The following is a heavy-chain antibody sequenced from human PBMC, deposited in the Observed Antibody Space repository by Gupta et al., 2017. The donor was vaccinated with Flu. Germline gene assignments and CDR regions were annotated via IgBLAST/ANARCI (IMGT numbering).Heavy chain of an antibody. CDR1: GFTFSSYG. CDR3: AKDLGGSPDYYYYYGMDV. Sequence: QVQLVESGGGVVQPGRSLRLSCAASGFTFSSYGMHWVRQAPGKGLEWVAVISYGGSNKYYADSVKGRFTISRDNSKNTLYLQMNSLRAEDTAVYYCAKDLGGSPDYYYYYGMDVWGQGTTVTVSS. CDR2: ISYGGSNK. J-gene: IGHJ6*02. V-gene: IGHV3-30*18. D-gene: IGHD1-26*01.